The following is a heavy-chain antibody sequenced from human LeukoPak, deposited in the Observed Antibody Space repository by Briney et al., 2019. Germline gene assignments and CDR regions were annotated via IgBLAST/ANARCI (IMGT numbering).Heavy chain of an antibody. V-gene: IGHV3-72*01. CDR3: ARGLYDSSAYYFDC. D-gene: IGHD3-22*01. CDR1: GFTFSDHY. J-gene: IGHJ4*02. Sequence: PGGSLRLSXAASGFTFSDHYMDWVRQAPGKGLEWVGRSRNKANTYTTEYAASVKGRFIISRDDSKNSLYLQMNSLKTEDTAMYYCARGLYDSSAYYFDCWGQGTLVAVSS. CDR2: SRNKANTYTT.